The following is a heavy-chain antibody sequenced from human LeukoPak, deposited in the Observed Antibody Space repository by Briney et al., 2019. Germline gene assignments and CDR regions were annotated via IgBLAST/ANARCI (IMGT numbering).Heavy chain of an antibody. CDR3: ARAEVIAIFDL. CDR1: AFTVKDYY. D-gene: IGHD2-21*01. J-gene: IGHJ4*02. CDR2: IYSGGST. Sequence: GSLRLSCAASAFTVKDYYMSWVRQAPGKGLEWVSIIYSGGSTYYADSVKGRFTISRDNSKNTLYLQMNSLKFEDTAVYYCARAEVIAIFDLWGQGTPVTVSS. V-gene: IGHV3-66*02.